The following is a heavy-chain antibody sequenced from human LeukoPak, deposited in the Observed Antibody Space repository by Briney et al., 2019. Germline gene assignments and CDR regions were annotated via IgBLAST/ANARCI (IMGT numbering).Heavy chain of an antibody. Sequence: SETLSLTCTVSGGSISSYYWSWIRQPPGKGLEWIGYIYYSGSTNYNPSLKSRVTISVDTSKNQSSLKLSSVTAADTAVYYCAKAHSPASYYYYYMDVWGKGTTVTISS. CDR1: GGSISSYY. CDR2: IYYSGST. D-gene: IGHD4-11*01. CDR3: AKAHSPASYYYYYMDV. J-gene: IGHJ6*03. V-gene: IGHV4-59*01.